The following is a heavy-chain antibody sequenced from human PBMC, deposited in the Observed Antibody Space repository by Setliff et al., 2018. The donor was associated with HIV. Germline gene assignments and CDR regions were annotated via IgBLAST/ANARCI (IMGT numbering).Heavy chain of an antibody. D-gene: IGHD5-18*01. J-gene: IGHJ6*03. CDR3: ARGSRGYSYAYYYYYMDV. Sequence: SETLSLTCTVSGGSISSSSYYWGWIRRPPGKGLEWIGSIYYSGSTNYNPSLKSRVTISVDTSKNQFSLKLSSVTAADTAVYYCARGSRGYSYAYYYYYMDVWGKGTTVTVSS. CDR2: IYYSGST. V-gene: IGHV4-39*07. CDR1: GGSISSSSYY.